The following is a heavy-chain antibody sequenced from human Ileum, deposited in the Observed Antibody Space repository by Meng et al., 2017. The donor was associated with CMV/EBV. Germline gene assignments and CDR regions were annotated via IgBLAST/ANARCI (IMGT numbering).Heavy chain of an antibody. CDR1: RFTLHDYA. CDR2: IYWNGGRV. Sequence: LSGAMARFTLHDYAIHWVRQAPGSGLEWVSGIYWNGGRVGYADSVKGRFSISRDNAKDSLYLQMNSLRAEDTALYYCVKDESPGGADYWGQGTLVTVSS. CDR3: VKDESPGGADY. D-gene: IGHD3-10*01. V-gene: IGHV3-9*01. J-gene: IGHJ4*02.